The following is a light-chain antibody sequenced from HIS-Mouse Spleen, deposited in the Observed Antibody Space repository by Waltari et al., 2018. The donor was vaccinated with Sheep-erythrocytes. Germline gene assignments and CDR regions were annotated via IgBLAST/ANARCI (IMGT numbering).Light chain of an antibody. CDR2: DVS. J-gene: IGLJ1*01. CDR3: CSYAGSYNHV. Sequence: QSALTQPRSVSGSPGQSVTISCTGTSSDVGGYNYVSWYQQHPGKAPKLMIYDVSKRPSRVPDRFSGSKSGNTASLTISGLQAEDEADYYRCSYAGSYNHVFATGTKVTVL. V-gene: IGLV2-11*01. CDR1: SSDVGGYNY.